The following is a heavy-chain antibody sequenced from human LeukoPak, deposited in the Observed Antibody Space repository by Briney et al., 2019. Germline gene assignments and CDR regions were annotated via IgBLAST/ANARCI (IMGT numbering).Heavy chain of an antibody. Sequence: GASVKVSCKASGYTFTSYYMHWVRQAPGQGLEWMGTINPSGGSASYAQKFQGRVTMTRDTSTSTVYMELSSLRSEDTAMYYCARSYYYGPKGEKRFDPWGQGTLVTVSS. CDR2: INPSGGSA. CDR3: ARSYYYGPKGEKRFDP. D-gene: IGHD3-10*01. CDR1: GYTFTSYY. J-gene: IGHJ5*02. V-gene: IGHV1-46*01.